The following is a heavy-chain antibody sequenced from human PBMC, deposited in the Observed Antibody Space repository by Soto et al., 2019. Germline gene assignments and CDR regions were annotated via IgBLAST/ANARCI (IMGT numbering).Heavy chain of an antibody. V-gene: IGHV4-4*02. CDR1: GYSISSSKW. CDR3: VRMNRDYYYYGMDV. J-gene: IGHJ6*02. CDR2: IDHNGVT. Sequence: SETLSLPCSVSGYSISSSKWWTWVRQTPKKGLEWIGKIDHNGVTNYNPSLEGRVTISKDNSKNQLSLKLTSVTAADSAMYYCVRMNRDYYYYGMDVWGQGAPVTGSS.